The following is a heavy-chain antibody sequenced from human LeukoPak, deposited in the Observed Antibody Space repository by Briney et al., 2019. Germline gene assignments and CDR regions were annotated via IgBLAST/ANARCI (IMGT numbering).Heavy chain of an antibody. CDR1: GGSISSYY. V-gene: IGHV4-59*01. CDR2: IYYSGST. CDR3: ARTYGSGSYYTPIFDY. Sequence: SETLPLTCTVPGGSISSYYWSWIRQPPGKGLEWIGYIYYSGSTNYNPSLKSRVTISVDTSKNQFSLKLSSVTAADTAVYYCARTYGSGSYYTPIFDYWGQGTLVTVSS. D-gene: IGHD3-10*01. J-gene: IGHJ4*02.